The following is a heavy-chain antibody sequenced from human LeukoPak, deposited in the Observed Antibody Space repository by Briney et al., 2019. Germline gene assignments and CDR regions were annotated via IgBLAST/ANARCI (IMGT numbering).Heavy chain of an antibody. V-gene: IGHV1-18*01. Sequence: ASVKVSCKASGYTFTSYGISWVRQAPGQGLEWMGWISAYNGNTNYAQKLQGRVTMTTDASTSTAYMELSSLRSEDTAVYYCARGSTPAPSGYWGQGTLVTVSS. D-gene: IGHD1-26*01. J-gene: IGHJ4*02. CDR2: ISAYNGNT. CDR1: GYTFTSYG. CDR3: ARGSTPAPSGY.